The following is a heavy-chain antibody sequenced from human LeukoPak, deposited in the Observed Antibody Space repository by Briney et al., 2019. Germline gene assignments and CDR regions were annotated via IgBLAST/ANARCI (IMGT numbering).Heavy chain of an antibody. CDR1: GFTFSSYG. J-gene: IGHJ4*02. CDR3: AKHSGSYFIYYVDS. CDR2: ISGSAYNT. V-gene: IGHV3-23*01. D-gene: IGHD1-26*01. Sequence: GASLRLSCAASGFTFSSYGMSWVRQAPGKGLEWVSTISGSAYNTYYADSVKGRFTISRDNSANTLYLQMNSLRAEDTALYYCAKHSGSYFIYYVDSWGQGTLVTVSS.